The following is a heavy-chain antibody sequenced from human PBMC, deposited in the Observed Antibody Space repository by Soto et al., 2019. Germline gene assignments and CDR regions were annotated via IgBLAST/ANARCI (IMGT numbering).Heavy chain of an antibody. Sequence: GGSLRLSCAASGFTFSSYAMSWVRQAPGKGLEWVSAISGSGGSTYYADSVKGRFTISRDNSKNTLYLQMNSLRAEDTAVYYCAKGVKYDSSGQDAFDIWGQGTMVTVSS. CDR3: AKGVKYDSSGQDAFDI. J-gene: IGHJ3*02. V-gene: IGHV3-23*01. CDR2: ISGSGGST. D-gene: IGHD3-22*01. CDR1: GFTFSSYA.